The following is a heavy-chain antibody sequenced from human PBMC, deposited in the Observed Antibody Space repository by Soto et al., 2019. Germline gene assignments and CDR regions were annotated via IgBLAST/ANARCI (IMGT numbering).Heavy chain of an antibody. CDR1: GYTFTNYG. CDR2: ISGYNGNT. V-gene: IGHV1-18*04. D-gene: IGHD3-22*01. Sequence: QVQLVESGAEVKKPGASVKVSCKASGYTFTNYGISWVRQAPRQGLEWMGWISGYNGNTKYAQKFQGRVTMTTDTPTHTAYMDLRSLRSADTAVYYCARDREYYYDSSGNYYYHYGMDVWGQGTTVTVS. CDR3: ARDREYYYDSSGNYYYHYGMDV. J-gene: IGHJ6*02.